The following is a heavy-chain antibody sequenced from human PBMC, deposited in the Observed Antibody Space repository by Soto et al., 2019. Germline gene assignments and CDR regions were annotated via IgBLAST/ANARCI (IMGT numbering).Heavy chain of an antibody. D-gene: IGHD6-6*01. CDR2: IYYSGGT. V-gene: IGHV4-31*03. Sequence: QVQLQESGPGLAKPSQTLSLTCNVSNGPISSSGYYWSWIRQHPGQGVEWVGDIYYSGGTYSNPSAKSRVTVPVDTAKNPFSPELGSVTAADTAISYCAGGSSKSWFDPWGQGTLVTVSS. J-gene: IGHJ5*02. CDR3: AGGSSKSWFDP. CDR1: NGPISSSGYY.